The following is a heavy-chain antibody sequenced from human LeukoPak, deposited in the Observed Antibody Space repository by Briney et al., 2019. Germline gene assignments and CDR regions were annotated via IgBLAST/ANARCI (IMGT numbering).Heavy chain of an antibody. CDR3: ARWAGGWYGMDV. CDR1: GYSFSKSW. Sequence: GESLKISCKGSGYSFSKSWIAWVRQMPEKGLEWMGIIYPGDSDTRYSPSFQGQVTISADKSTNTAFVQWRSLRASDTAMYFCARWAGGWYGMDVWGQGTTVSVSS. CDR2: IYPGDSDT. V-gene: IGHV5-51*01. J-gene: IGHJ6*02. D-gene: IGHD6-19*01.